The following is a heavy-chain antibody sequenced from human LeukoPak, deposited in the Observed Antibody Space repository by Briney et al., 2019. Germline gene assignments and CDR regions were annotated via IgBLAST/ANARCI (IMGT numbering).Heavy chain of an antibody. J-gene: IGHJ4*02. D-gene: IGHD2-2*01. V-gene: IGHV3-30-3*01. CDR1: GFTFSSYA. CDR2: ISYDGSNK. CDR3: AREYPADYCSSTSCYGYFDY. Sequence: GGSLRLSCAASGFTFSSYAMHWVRQAPGKGLEWVAVISYDGSNKYYADSVKGRFTIPRDNSKNTLYLQMNSLRAEDTAVYYCAREYPADYCSSTSCYGYFDYWGQGTLVTVSS.